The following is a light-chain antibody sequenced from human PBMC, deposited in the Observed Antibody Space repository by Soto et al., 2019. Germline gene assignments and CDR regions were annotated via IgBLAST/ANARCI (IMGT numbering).Light chain of an antibody. CDR2: KAT. CDR3: QQYNEWPPWA. V-gene: IGKV1-5*03. Sequence: DIQMTQSPSIVSASVGDRVTITCRASQRIDTWLAWYQQKPGTAPKLLIYKATTLQSGVPSRFSGSGSGTEFTLTISSLQSEDFAVYYCQQYNEWPPWAFGQGTKVEIK. J-gene: IGKJ1*01. CDR1: QRIDTW.